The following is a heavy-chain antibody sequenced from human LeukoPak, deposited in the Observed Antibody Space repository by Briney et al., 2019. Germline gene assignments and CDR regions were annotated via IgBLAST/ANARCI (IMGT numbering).Heavy chain of an antibody. CDR2: ISSSSSTI. D-gene: IGHD2-2*01. CDR1: GFTFSSYR. V-gene: IGHV3-48*02. Sequence: PGGSLRLSCAASGFTFSSYRMNWVRQAPGKGLEWVSYISSSSSTIYYADSVKGRFTISRDNAKNSLYLQMNSLRDEDTAVYYCARVAKVCSSTSCLFDYWGQGTLVTVSS. J-gene: IGHJ4*02. CDR3: ARVAKVCSSTSCLFDY.